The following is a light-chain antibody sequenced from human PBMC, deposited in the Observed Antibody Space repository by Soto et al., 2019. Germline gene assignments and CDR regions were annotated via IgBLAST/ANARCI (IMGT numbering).Light chain of an antibody. CDR1: QNINRW. J-gene: IGKJ4*01. CDR3: LQYNVYPLA. CDR2: KAS. V-gene: IGKV1-5*03. Sequence: DIQMTQSPSTLSASVGDRVTITCRARQNINRWLAWYQQRPGKAPNLLIYKASTLEVGVPSRFSGSASGTEFTLTISSLQPDDFAVYFCLQYNVYPLAFGGGTKVESK.